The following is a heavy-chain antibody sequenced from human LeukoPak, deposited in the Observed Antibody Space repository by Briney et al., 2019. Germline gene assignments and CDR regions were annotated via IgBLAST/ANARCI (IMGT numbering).Heavy chain of an antibody. V-gene: IGHV4-4*07. CDR3: AREADYGDYLRSYYYIDV. CDR2: ILTSETP. D-gene: IGHD4-17*01. J-gene: IGHJ6*03. Sequence: PSETPSLTCTVSGGYIGSYYWSWTRQPAGKGLEWIGRILTSETPSYNPSLESRVTMSVDTSESQFSLKLTSVTAADTAVYYCAREADYGDYLRSYYYIDVWGTGTTVTVSS. CDR1: GGYIGSYY.